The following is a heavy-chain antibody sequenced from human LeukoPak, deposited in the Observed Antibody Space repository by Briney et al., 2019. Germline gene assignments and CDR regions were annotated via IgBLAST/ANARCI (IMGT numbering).Heavy chain of an antibody. CDR2: IKQDGSEK. J-gene: IGHJ3*02. CDR3: ARDSDTDGFGAFDI. Sequence: GGSLRLSCAASGFTFNNYLMNWVRQTPGKGLEWVANIKQDGSEKYYVDSLKGRFTISRDNAKNSPYLQMNSLRAEDTAVYYCARDSDTDGFGAFDIWGQGTMVTVSS. CDR1: GFTFNNYL. D-gene: IGHD2-8*01. V-gene: IGHV3-7*04.